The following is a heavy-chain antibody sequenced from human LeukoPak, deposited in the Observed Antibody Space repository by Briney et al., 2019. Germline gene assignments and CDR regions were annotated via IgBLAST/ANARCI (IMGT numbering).Heavy chain of an antibody. V-gene: IGHV3-74*01. J-gene: IGHJ3*02. CDR2: INSDGSSA. CDR3: AKDKAGYSGDYNAFDI. CDR1: EFTLKDYW. Sequence: PGGSLRLSCEASEFTLKDYWMHWVRQGPGKGLVWVSRINSDGSSASYADSVKGRFTISRDNAKNTLYLQMNSLRAEDTALYYCAKDKAGYSGDYNAFDIWGQGTMVTVSS. D-gene: IGHD4-11*01.